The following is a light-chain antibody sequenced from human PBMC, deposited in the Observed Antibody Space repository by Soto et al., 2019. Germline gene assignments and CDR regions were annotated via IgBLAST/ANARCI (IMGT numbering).Light chain of an antibody. CDR1: SSNIGAGYD. J-gene: IGLJ1*01. CDR3: QSYDSSVTLRV. Sequence: QSVLTQPPSVSGAPGQRVTISCTGSSSNIGAGYDVHWYQQLPGTAPKLLIYGNSNRPSGVPDRFSDSKSGTSASLAITGLQADDEADYYCQSYDSSVTLRVFGTGTKLTVL. CDR2: GNS. V-gene: IGLV1-40*01.